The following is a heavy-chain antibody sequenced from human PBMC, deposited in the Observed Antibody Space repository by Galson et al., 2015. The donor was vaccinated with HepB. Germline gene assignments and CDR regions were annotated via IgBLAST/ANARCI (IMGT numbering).Heavy chain of an antibody. Sequence: SETLSLTCAVYGGSFSGYYWSWIRQPPGKGLEWIGEINHSGSTDYNPSLKSRVTISVDTSKNQFSLKLSSVTAADTAVYYCARGGDYYDSSGGGRDAFDIWGQGTMVTVSS. D-gene: IGHD3-22*01. CDR2: INHSGST. CDR1: GGSFSGYY. CDR3: ARGGDYYDSSGGGRDAFDI. J-gene: IGHJ3*02. V-gene: IGHV4-34*01.